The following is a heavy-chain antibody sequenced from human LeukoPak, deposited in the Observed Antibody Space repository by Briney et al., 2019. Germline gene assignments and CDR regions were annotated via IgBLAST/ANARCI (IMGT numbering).Heavy chain of an antibody. CDR1: GFPFSGYA. D-gene: IGHD5-24*01. J-gene: IGHJ4*02. CDR2: FSGSGTST. Sequence: GGSLRLSCAASGFPFSGYAMSWVRQTPGKGLEWVAAFSGSGTSTYYADSVKGRFTISRDNSKNSLYLQMNSLRDEDTAVYYCAKARGDGHYFDYWGPGTLVTVSS. V-gene: IGHV3-23*01. CDR3: AKARGDGHYFDY.